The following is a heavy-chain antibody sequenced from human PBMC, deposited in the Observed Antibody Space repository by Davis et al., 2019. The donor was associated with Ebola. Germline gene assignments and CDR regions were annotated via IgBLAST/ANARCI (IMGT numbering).Heavy chain of an antibody. CDR2: IWYDGSNK. J-gene: IGHJ4*02. Sequence: PGGSLRLSCAASVFIFSNFAMHWVRQAPGKGLEWVAVIWYDGSNKYYADSVKGRFTISRDNSTNTLYLQMNSLRAEDTALYYCAELHSSSSHIWGQGTLVTVSS. D-gene: IGHD6-6*01. CDR3: AELHSSSSHI. CDR1: VFIFSNFA. V-gene: IGHV3-33*08.